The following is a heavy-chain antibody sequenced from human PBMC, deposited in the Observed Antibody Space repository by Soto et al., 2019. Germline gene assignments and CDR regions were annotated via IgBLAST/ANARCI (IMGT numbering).Heavy chain of an antibody. CDR2: IKQDGSEK. CDR1: GFTFSSYW. CDR3: ARGNSAYYYYYYMDV. Sequence: EVQLVESGGGLVQPGGSLRLSCAASGFTFSSYWMSWVRQAPGKGLEWVANIKQDGSEKYNVDSVKGRFTISRDNAKNSLYLQMNSLRAEDTAVYYCARGNSAYYYYYYMDVWGKGTTVTVSS. J-gene: IGHJ6*03. V-gene: IGHV3-7*01.